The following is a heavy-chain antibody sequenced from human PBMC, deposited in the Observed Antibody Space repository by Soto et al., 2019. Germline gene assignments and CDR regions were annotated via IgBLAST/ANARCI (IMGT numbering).Heavy chain of an antibody. V-gene: IGHV3-48*02. J-gene: IGHJ4*02. CDR1: GFTFSSYA. D-gene: IGHD3-22*01. Sequence: GGSLRLSCAASGFTFSSYAVHWVRQAPGKGLEWISYISSSSTTIYYADSVRGRFTISRDNAKSSLYLQMNSLRDEDTAVYYCSRDDSTGYYVEVGDYWGQGTLVTVSS. CDR2: ISSSSTTI. CDR3: SRDDSTGYYVEVGDY.